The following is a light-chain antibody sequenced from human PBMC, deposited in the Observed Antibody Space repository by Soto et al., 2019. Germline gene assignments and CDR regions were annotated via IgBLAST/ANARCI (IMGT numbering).Light chain of an antibody. V-gene: IGKV3-15*01. CDR2: GTS. CDR3: QQYDNWPRT. CDR1: QSVSIN. Sequence: EIVMTQSPATLSVSPGERATLSCTASQSVSINLAWYQQKPGQAPRLLIYGTSTRGPGIPARFSGSGSGTEFTLTISSLKSEDFAVYYCQQYDNWPRTVGQGTKVDSK. J-gene: IGKJ2*01.